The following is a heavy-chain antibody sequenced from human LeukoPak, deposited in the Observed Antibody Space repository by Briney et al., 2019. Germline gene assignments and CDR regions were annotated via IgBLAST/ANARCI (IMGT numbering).Heavy chain of an antibody. Sequence: PGGSLRLSCAASGFTFSSYWMDWVRQAPGKGLVWVSRINSDGSSTSYADSVKGRFTISRDNAKNTLYLQMNNLRAEDTSVYYCARDSSGRGLLHFDYYYMDVWGKGTTVTVSS. CDR2: INSDGSST. D-gene: IGHD3-10*01. J-gene: IGHJ6*03. CDR1: GFTFSSYW. V-gene: IGHV3-74*01. CDR3: ARDSSGRGLLHFDYYYMDV.